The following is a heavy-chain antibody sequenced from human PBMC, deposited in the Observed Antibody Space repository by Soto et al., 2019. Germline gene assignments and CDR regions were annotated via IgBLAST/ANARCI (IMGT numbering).Heavy chain of an antibody. CDR2: IIPIFGTA. D-gene: IGHD2-21*02. CDR3: ARVVVVTAYYYYYGMDV. V-gene: IGHV1-69*13. Sequence: SVKVSCKASGGTFSSYAISWVRQAPGQGLEWMGGIIPIFGTANYAQKFQGRVTITADESTSTAYMELSSLRSEDTAVYYCARVVVVTAYYYYYGMDVWGQGTTVTVSS. CDR1: GGTFSSYA. J-gene: IGHJ6*02.